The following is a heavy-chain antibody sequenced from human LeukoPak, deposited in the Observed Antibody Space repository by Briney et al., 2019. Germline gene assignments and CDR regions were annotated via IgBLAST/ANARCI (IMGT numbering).Heavy chain of an antibody. CDR1: GGSISSGSYY. V-gene: IGHV4-61*02. Sequence: KSSETLSLTCTVSGGSISSGSYYWSWIRQPAGKGLEWIGRIYTSGSTNYNPSLKSRVTISVDTSKNQFSLKLSSVTAADTAVYYCARDSLYYYYYMDVRGKGTTVTVSS. CDR3: ARDSLYYYYYMDV. J-gene: IGHJ6*03. CDR2: IYTSGST.